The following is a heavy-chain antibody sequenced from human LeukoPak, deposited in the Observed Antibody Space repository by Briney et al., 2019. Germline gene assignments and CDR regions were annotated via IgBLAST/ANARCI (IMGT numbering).Heavy chain of an antibody. CDR3: ARGEVHGLRILWFEKLDP. J-gene: IGHJ5*02. CDR2: INPTGGST. Sequence: ASVKVSCKASGYTFTSYYMHWVRQAPGQGLEWMGLINPTGGSTGYAQKFQGRVTMTRDMSTSTVYMELSSLRSEDTAVYYCARGEVHGLRILWFEKLDPWGQGTLVTVSS. V-gene: IGHV1-46*01. CDR1: GYTFTSYY. D-gene: IGHD3-10*01.